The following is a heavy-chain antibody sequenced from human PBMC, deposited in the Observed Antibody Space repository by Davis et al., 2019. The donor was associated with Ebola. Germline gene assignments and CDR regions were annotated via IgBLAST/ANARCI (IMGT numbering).Heavy chain of an antibody. J-gene: IGHJ4*02. D-gene: IGHD3-10*01. Sequence: GESLKISCAASGFTFRNDWMTWVRLSPGKGLEWVANIKQDGSEKYYVDSVKGRFTISRDNAKNSLYLQMNSLRAEDTAVYYCARDRGAGGSDYWGQGTLVTVSS. CDR3: ARDRGAGGSDY. CDR2: IKQDGSEK. CDR1: GFTFRNDW. V-gene: IGHV3-7*01.